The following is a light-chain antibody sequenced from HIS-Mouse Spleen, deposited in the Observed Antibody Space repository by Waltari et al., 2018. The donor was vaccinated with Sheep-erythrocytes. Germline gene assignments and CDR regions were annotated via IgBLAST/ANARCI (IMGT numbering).Light chain of an antibody. J-gene: IGLJ3*02. CDR1: SSDVVSYNL. Sequence: QSALTQPASVSGSPGQSITISCTGTSSDVVSYNLVSWYQQHPGKAPKLMIYDGSKRPSGVSNRFSGSKSGNKASLTISGLQAEDEADYYCCSYAGSSTPWVFGGGTKLTVL. CDR3: CSYAGSSTPWV. CDR2: DGS. V-gene: IGLV2-23*01.